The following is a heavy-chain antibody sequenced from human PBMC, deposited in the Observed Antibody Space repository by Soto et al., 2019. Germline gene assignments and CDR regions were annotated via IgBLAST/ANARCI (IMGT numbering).Heavy chain of an antibody. J-gene: IGHJ4*02. CDR2: IYQSGKT. CDR1: GFPVSYGYY. D-gene: IGHD2-15*01. Sequence: PWETLSLTCGFSGFPVSYGYYCGWIRQPPGKGLEWLGSIYQSGKTYYNPYLKSRLTLSMDTSKNEFSVRLRSVTAADTAVYFCATLYCSCVSCHNDYWGPGVQVTGSS. V-gene: IGHV4-38-2*01. CDR3: ATLYCSCVSCHNDY.